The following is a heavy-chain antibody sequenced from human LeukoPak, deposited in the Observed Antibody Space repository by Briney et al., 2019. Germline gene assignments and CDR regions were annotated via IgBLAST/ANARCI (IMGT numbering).Heavy chain of an antibody. CDR2: INPNSGGT. D-gene: IGHD3-22*01. Sequence: VSVKVSCKASGYTFTGYYMHWVRQAPGQGLEWMGWINPNSGGTNYAQKFQGRVTMTRDTSISTAYMELSRLRSDDTAVYYCARGSSGYYYFDYWGQGTLVTVSS. V-gene: IGHV1-2*02. CDR3: ARGSSGYYYFDY. J-gene: IGHJ4*02. CDR1: GYTFTGYY.